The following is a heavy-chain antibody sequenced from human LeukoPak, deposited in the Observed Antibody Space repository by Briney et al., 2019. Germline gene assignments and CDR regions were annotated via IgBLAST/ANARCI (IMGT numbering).Heavy chain of an antibody. D-gene: IGHD4-23*01. Sequence: GGSLRLSCAASGFTFSSYGMHWVRQAPGKGLEWVAFIRYDGSDKFYADSVKGRFTISRDNAKNSLYLQMNSLRAEDTALYYCASTTYGGKLRVFLDPFDYRGQGTLVTVSS. CDR3: ASTTYGGKLRVFLDPFDY. J-gene: IGHJ4*02. CDR1: GFTFSSYG. CDR2: IRYDGSDK. V-gene: IGHV3-30*02.